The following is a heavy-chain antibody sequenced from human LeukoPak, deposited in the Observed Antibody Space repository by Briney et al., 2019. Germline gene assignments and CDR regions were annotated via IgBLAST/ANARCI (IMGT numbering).Heavy chain of an antibody. Sequence: PGRSLRLSCAASGFTFSSYAMHWVRQAPGKGLEWVAVILYDGSNKYYADSVKGRFTISRDNSKNTLYLQMNSLRAEDTAVYYCARDDSPLNYYYYYMDVWGKGTTVTVSS. D-gene: IGHD2-21*02. J-gene: IGHJ6*03. CDR2: ILYDGSNK. V-gene: IGHV3-30*04. CDR1: GFTFSSYA. CDR3: ARDDSPLNYYYYYMDV.